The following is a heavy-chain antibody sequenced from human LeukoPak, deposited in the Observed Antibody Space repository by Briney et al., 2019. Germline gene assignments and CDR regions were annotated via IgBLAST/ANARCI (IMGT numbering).Heavy chain of an antibody. D-gene: IGHD3-22*01. CDR2: IRYDGSNK. Sequence: GGSLRLPCAASGFTFSSYGMHWVRQAPGKGLEWVAFIRYDGSNKYYADSVKGRFTISRDNSKDTLYLQMNSLRAEDTAVYYCAKVPLGSGYQDAFDIWGQGTMVTVSS. J-gene: IGHJ3*02. CDR1: GFTFSSYG. CDR3: AKVPLGSGYQDAFDI. V-gene: IGHV3-30*02.